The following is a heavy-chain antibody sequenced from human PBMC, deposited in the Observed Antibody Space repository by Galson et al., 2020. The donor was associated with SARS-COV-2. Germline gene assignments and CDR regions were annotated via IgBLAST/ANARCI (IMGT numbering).Heavy chain of an antibody. J-gene: IGHJ6*02. CDR3: AKYGGFRYVSKAVVYGLDV. D-gene: IGHD5-18*01. CDR2: IAGNGAST. Sequence: GGSLRLSCAASRLTFSNYAMNWVRQAPGKGLEWVSGIAGNGASTYYADSVKGRFTISRDNSKNTVHLQMNSLRAEDTAVYYCAKYGGFRYVSKAVVYGLDVWGQGTTVTVSS. CDR1: RLTFSNYA. V-gene: IGHV3-23*01.